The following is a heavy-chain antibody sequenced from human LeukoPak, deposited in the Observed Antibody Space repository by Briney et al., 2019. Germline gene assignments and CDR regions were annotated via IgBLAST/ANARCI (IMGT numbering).Heavy chain of an antibody. CDR2: ISAYNGNT. CDR1: GYTFTSYG. CDR3: AREVVVVPSTWFDP. V-gene: IGHV1-18*01. Sequence: GASVKVSCKASGYTFTSYGISWVRQAPGQGLEWMGWISAYNGNTNYAQKLQGRVTMTPDTSTSTAYMELRSLRSDDTAVYYCAREVVVVPSTWFDPWGQGTLVTVSS. D-gene: IGHD2-15*01. J-gene: IGHJ5*02.